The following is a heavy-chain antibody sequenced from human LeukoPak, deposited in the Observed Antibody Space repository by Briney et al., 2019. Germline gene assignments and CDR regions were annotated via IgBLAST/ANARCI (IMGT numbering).Heavy chain of an antibody. CDR3: ARGLSGYSSSLGY. J-gene: IGHJ4*02. V-gene: IGHV3-21*01. CDR2: ISSSSSYI. Sequence: GGSLRLSCAASGLTFSSYWMTWVRQAPGKGLEWVSSISSSSSYIYYADSVKGRFTISRDNAKNSLYLQMNSLRAEDTAVYYCARGLSGYSSSLGYWGQGTLVTVSS. D-gene: IGHD6-6*01. CDR1: GLTFSSYW.